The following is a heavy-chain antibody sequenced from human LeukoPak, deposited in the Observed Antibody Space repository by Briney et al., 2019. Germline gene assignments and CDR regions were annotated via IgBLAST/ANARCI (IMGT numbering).Heavy chain of an antibody. Sequence: PGGSLRLSCAASGFTFSSYGMHWVRQAPGKGLEWVAVISYDGSNKYYADSVKGRFTISRDNSKNPLYLQMNSLRAEDTAVYYCAKDLQFGGDSSHAFDIWGQGTMVTVSS. CDR3: AKDLQFGGDSSHAFDI. D-gene: IGHD2-21*02. CDR2: ISYDGSNK. V-gene: IGHV3-30*18. CDR1: GFTFSSYG. J-gene: IGHJ3*02.